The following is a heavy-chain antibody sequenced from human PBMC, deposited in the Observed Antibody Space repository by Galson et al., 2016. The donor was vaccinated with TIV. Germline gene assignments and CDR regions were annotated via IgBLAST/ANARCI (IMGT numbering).Heavy chain of an antibody. CDR3: ATDVSTQYFDTSGYSPLGF. Sequence: SVKVSCKVSGYTLTEVAMYWVRQAPGKGLEWMGGSDPEDGKTIYAQRFQGRVTMTEDTSTDTAYMELSSLRSEDTAVYYCATDVSTQYFDTSGYSPLGFWGQGTLVVVSS. V-gene: IGHV1-24*01. J-gene: IGHJ4*02. D-gene: IGHD3-22*01. CDR1: GYTLTEVA. CDR2: SDPEDGKT.